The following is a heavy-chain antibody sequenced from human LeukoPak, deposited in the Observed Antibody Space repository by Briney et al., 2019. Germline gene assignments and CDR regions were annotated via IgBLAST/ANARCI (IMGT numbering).Heavy chain of an antibody. D-gene: IGHD3-22*01. CDR1: GFTFNNYA. Sequence: GGSLRLSCAASGFTFNNYAMTWVRQAPGKGLEWVSAISGSGGSTHYADSVKGRFTISRNNSKNTLYLLMNSLRAEDTALYYCANYYDSSGYRPFDYCGQGTLVTVPS. CDR3: ANYYDSSGYRPFDY. J-gene: IGHJ4*02. V-gene: IGHV3-23*01. CDR2: ISGSGGST.